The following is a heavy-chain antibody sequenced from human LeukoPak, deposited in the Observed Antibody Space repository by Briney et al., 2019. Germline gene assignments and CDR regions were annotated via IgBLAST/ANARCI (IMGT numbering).Heavy chain of an antibody. CDR1: GFTFSTYW. Sequence: GGSLRLSCVVSGFTFSTYWMHWVHQAPGNGLVWVSHINSDETTTNYADSVKGRFTISIDNAKNTLYLQMNSLRAEDTAVYYCARDQGSSTRGVDYWGQGTLVTVSS. D-gene: IGHD3-10*01. CDR3: ARDQGSSTRGVDY. J-gene: IGHJ4*02. V-gene: IGHV3-74*01. CDR2: INSDETTT.